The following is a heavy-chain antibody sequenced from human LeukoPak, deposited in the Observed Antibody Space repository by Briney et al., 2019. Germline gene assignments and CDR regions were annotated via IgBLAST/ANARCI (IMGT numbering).Heavy chain of an antibody. Sequence: PGGSLRLSCAASGFTFSSHAMSWVRQAPGKGLEWVSAISGSGGSTYYADSVKGRFTISRDNSKNTLYLQMNSLRAEDTAVYYCAKDLTVTTFSGAFDIWGQGTMVTVSS. V-gene: IGHV3-23*01. J-gene: IGHJ3*02. CDR1: GFTFSSHA. CDR2: ISGSGGST. CDR3: AKDLTVTTFSGAFDI. D-gene: IGHD4-17*01.